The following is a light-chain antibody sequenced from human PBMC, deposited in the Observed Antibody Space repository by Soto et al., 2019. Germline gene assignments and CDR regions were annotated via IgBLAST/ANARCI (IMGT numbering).Light chain of an antibody. Sequence: DARSTRCQSTLSASAEHRVTSTCRASQSSNIWLAWYQQKPGKAPKLLIYKASTLESGVPSRFSGSGSGTEFTLTISSLQPDDFATYYCHQDDSYSWTFGQGTKVDIK. CDR1: QSSNIW. CDR2: KAS. J-gene: IGKJ1*01. CDR3: HQDDSYSWT. V-gene: IGKV1-5*03.